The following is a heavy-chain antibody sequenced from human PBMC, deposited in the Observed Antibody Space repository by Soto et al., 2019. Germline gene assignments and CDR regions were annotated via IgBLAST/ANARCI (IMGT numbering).Heavy chain of an antibody. D-gene: IGHD4-17*01. CDR1: GGSISSYY. CDR3: LRGNDYGDYYCYY. J-gene: IGHJ4*02. Sequence: PSETLSLTCTVSGGSISSYYWSWTRQPPGKVLEWIGYIYYTGNTNYNPSLKSRVTISVDTSKNQFSLKLGSVTAADTAVYYCLRGNDYGDYYCYYCGQGSLVTVSS. V-gene: IGHV4-59*01. CDR2: IYYTGNT.